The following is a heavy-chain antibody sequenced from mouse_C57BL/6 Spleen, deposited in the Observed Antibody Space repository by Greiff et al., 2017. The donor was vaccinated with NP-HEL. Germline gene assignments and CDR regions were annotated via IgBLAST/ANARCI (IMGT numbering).Heavy chain of an antibody. CDR2: INPNNGGT. J-gene: IGHJ1*03. Sequence: EVQLQQSGPELVKPGASVKMSCKASGYIFTDYNMHWVKQSHGKSLERIGYINPNNGGTSYNQKFKGKATLTVNKSSSTAYMELRSLTSEDSAVYYCARHRYSNDLYFDVWSTGTTVTVSS. CDR3: ARHRYSNDLYFDV. CDR1: GYIFTDYN. D-gene: IGHD2-5*01. V-gene: IGHV1-22*01.